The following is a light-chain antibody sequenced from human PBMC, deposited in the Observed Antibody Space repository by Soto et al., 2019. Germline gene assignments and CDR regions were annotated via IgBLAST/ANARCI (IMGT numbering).Light chain of an antibody. CDR3: QQHNNRLTWT. CDR2: AAS. V-gene: IGKV3-15*01. J-gene: IGKJ1*01. CDR1: QSVSSN. Sequence: EIVMTQSPATLSVSPGERATLSCRASQSVSSNLAWYQQKPGQAPTLLIYAASTMATVIAARFSVSGSGTAFPPTLSTLQSADFAVYYCQQHNNRLTWTFGQGTKVDIK.